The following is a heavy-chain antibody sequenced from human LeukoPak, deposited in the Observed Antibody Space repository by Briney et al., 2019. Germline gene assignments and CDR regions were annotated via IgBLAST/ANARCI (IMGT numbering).Heavy chain of an antibody. V-gene: IGHV1-2*06. J-gene: IGHJ3*02. D-gene: IGHD5-18*01. Sequence: GASVKVSCKASGYTFTDYYMHWVRLAPGQGLEWMGRINPNSGGTNYAQKFQGRVTMTRDTSISTAYMELSRLRSDDTAVYYCAKSSAMVNDAFDIWGQGTMVTVSS. CDR2: INPNSGGT. CDR3: AKSSAMVNDAFDI. CDR1: GYTFTDYY.